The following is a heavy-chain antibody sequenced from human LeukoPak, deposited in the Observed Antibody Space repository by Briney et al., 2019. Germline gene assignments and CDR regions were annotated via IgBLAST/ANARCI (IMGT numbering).Heavy chain of an antibody. CDR2: ISGSGGST. CDR3: AKRSTGYYFDS. Sequence: GGSLRLSCAASGFTFSSYAMSWVRQAPGKGLEWVSAISGSGGSTYYADSVKGRFTISRDNSKNTVYLQMNSLRAEDTADYYCAKRSTGYYFDSWGQGTLVTASS. D-gene: IGHD2-2*01. V-gene: IGHV3-23*01. J-gene: IGHJ4*02. CDR1: GFTFSSYA.